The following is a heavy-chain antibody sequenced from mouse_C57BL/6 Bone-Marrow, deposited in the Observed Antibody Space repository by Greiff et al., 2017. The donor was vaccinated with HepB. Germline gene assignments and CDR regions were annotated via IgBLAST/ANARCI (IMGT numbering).Heavy chain of an antibody. Sequence: VQLQQSGPELVKPGASVKISCKASGYTFTDYYMNWVKQSHGKSLEWIGDINPNNGGTSYNQKFKGKATLTVEKSSSTAYMELRSLTSEDSAVYYCARLAIYYDYDYFDYWGQGTTLTVSS. V-gene: IGHV1-26*01. CDR1: GYTFTDYY. CDR2: INPNNGGT. J-gene: IGHJ2*01. D-gene: IGHD2-4*01. CDR3: ARLAIYYDYDYFDY.